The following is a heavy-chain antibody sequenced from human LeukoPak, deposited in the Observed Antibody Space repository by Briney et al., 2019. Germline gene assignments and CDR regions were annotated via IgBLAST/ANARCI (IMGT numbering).Heavy chain of an antibody. CDR2: IYATGSY. CDR1: GDSISSGSHY. CDR3: AGINGLGGWAPIDY. V-gene: IGHV4-61*02. D-gene: IGHD6-19*01. J-gene: IGHJ4*02. Sequence: SQTLSLTCSVSGDSISSGSHYWSWIRQPAGKGLEWIGLIYATGSYSYNPALKSRVTISVDTSKNQFSLKLTSVTAADTAVYYCAGINGLGGWAPIDYWGQGTLVSVSS.